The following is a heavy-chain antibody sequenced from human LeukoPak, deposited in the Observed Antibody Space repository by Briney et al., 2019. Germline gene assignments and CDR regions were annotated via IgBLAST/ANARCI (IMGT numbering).Heavy chain of an antibody. Sequence: SETLSLTCTVSGGSISSYYWSWIRQPAGKGLEWIGRIYTSGSTNYNPSLKSRVTMSVDTSKNQFSLKLSSVTAADTAVYYCARGLVVPAALRAYYYYYMDVWGKGTTVTVSS. CDR3: ARGLVVPAALRAYYYYYMDV. D-gene: IGHD2-2*01. J-gene: IGHJ6*03. V-gene: IGHV4-4*07. CDR2: IYTSGST. CDR1: GGSISSYY.